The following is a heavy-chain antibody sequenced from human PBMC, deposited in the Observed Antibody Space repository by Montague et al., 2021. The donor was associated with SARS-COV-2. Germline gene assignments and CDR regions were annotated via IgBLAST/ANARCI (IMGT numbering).Heavy chain of an antibody. CDR1: GFTFSSYD. J-gene: IGHJ6*02. Sequence: SLRLSCAASGFTFSSYDMHWVCQAPGKGLEWVAVIWYDGSNQYYGDSVKGRFTISRDNSKNTPYLQMNSLRAEDTAVYYCAREYSAPRWFGEYNRYGMDVWGQGTTVTVSS. D-gene: IGHD3-10*01. CDR2: IWYDGSNQ. V-gene: IGHV3-33*08. CDR3: AREYSAPRWFGEYNRYGMDV.